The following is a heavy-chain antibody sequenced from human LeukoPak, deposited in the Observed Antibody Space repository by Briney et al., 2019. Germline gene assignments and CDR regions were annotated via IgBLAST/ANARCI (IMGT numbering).Heavy chain of an antibody. D-gene: IGHD3-22*01. CDR3: ARDVPAYYYDSSGYTDAFDI. V-gene: IGHV3-23*01. J-gene: IGHJ3*02. Sequence: PGGSLRLSCATSGFSFSTYSMSWVRQAPGKGLEWVSAISGSGANSYYPDSVKGRFTISRDNSKNTLYLQMNSLRAEDTAVYYCARDVPAYYYDSSGYTDAFDIWGQGTMVTVSS. CDR1: GFSFSTYS. CDR2: ISGSGANS.